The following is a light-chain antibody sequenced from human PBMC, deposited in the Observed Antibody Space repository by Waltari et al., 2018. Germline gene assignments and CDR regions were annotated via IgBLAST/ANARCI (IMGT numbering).Light chain of an antibody. Sequence: QSALTQPPSASGSPGQSVTISCTGTSSDVGGYDTVSWYQQHPGKAPKLMIYDVNKRPSGVPDRFSGSKSGNTASLTVSGLQTEDEADYYCSSYAGSNNLGVFGGGTKLTVL. CDR2: DVN. CDR3: SSYAGSNNLGV. V-gene: IGLV2-8*01. J-gene: IGLJ2*01. CDR1: SSDVGGYDT.